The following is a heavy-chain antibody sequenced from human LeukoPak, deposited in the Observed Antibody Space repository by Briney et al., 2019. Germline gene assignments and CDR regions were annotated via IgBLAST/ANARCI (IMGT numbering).Heavy chain of an antibody. D-gene: IGHD4-17*01. V-gene: IGHV4-59*12. J-gene: IGHJ5*02. CDR1: GGSISSYY. CDR3: TRDTGTTGEVKFDP. Sequence: SETLSLTCTVSGGSISSYYWSWIRQPPGKGLEWIGYIYYSGSTNYNPSLKSRVTISLDTSKNQFSLNLMSVTAADTAVYYCTRDTGTTGEVKFDPWGQGTLVTVSS. CDR2: IYYSGST.